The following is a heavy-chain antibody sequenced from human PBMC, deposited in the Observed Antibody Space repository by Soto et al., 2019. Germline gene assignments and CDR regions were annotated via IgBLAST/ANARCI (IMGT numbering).Heavy chain of an antibody. CDR1: GFTFSSYA. CDR2: ISYDGSNK. V-gene: IGHV3-30-3*01. J-gene: IGHJ4*02. Sequence: GGSLRLSCAASGFTFSSYAMHWVRQAPGKGLEWVAVISYDGSNKYYADSVKGRFTISRDNSKNTLYLQMNSLRAEDTAVYYCAREEHSGWPPANYWGQGTLVTVSS. CDR3: AREEHSGWPPANY. D-gene: IGHD5-12*01.